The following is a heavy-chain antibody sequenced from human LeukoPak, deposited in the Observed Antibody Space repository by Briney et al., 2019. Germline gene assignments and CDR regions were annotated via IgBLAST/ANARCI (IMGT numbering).Heavy chain of an antibody. D-gene: IGHD3-10*01. CDR2: ISGSGGST. J-gene: IGHJ4*02. V-gene: IGHV3-23*01. CDR3: AKTPYYYGSGDDY. CDR1: GFTFSSYA. Sequence: PGGTLRLSCAASGFTFSSYAMSWVRQAPGKGLEWVSAISGSGGSTYYADSVKGRFTISRDNSKNTLYLQMNSLRAEDTAVYYCAKTPYYYGSGDDYWGQGTLVTVSS.